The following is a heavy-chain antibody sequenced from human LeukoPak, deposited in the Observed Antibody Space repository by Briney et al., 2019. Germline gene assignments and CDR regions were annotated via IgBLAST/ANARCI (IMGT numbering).Heavy chain of an antibody. D-gene: IGHD2-2*01. CDR1: GFTFSSYG. Sequence: PGGSLRLSCAASGFTFSSYGMSWVRQAPGKGLEWVSAISGSGGSTYYADSVKGRFTISRDISKNTLYLQMNSLGVQDTAVYYCAKFTSGWSEDYWGQGTLVTVSS. J-gene: IGHJ4*02. CDR3: AKFTSGWSEDY. CDR2: ISGSGGST. V-gene: IGHV3-23*01.